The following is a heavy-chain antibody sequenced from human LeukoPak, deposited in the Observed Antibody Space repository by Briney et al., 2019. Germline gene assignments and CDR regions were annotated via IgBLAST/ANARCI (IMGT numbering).Heavy chain of an antibody. Sequence: GESLKISCQGSGYLFTNYWIGWVRQVPGKGPEWMGTIYPGDSDTKYSPSFQGQVTISADKSISTAYLQWSSLKASDTAMYYCARRIAAAGSIGTRYFDYWGQGTLVTVSS. V-gene: IGHV5-51*01. CDR2: IYPGDSDT. CDR1: GYLFTNYW. J-gene: IGHJ4*02. D-gene: IGHD6-13*01. CDR3: ARRIAAAGSIGTRYFDY.